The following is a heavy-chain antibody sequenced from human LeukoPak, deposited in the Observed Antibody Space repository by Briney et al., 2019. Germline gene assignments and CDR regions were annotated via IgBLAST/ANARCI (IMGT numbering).Heavy chain of an antibody. J-gene: IGHJ3*02. CDR1: GFTVSKAW. CDR2: IKSKGDGGTT. Sequence: PGGSLRPSCAASGFTVSKAWMSWVRQAPGKGLEWVGRIKSKGDGGTTDHAAPVKGRFTISRDDSKNTLNLQMNSLKTEDTAVYYCTTYNSRDAFDIWGQGTMVTVSS. V-gene: IGHV3-15*01. CDR3: TTYNSRDAFDI. D-gene: IGHD2/OR15-2a*01.